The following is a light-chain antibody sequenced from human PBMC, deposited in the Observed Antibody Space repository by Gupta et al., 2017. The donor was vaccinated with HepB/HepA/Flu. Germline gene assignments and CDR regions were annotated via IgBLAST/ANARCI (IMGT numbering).Light chain of an antibody. Sequence: QSVLTQPPSVSGPPGQRVTISCSGRRSNIAMNTVNWYQQRPGTAPKLLIHSNSQRPSGIPDRFSGSKSGASASLAISGLQAEDEGDYYCATWDGSLNGVVFGGGTKLTVL. J-gene: IGLJ2*01. V-gene: IGLV1-44*01. CDR1: RSNIAMNT. CDR2: SNS. CDR3: ATWDGSLNGVV.